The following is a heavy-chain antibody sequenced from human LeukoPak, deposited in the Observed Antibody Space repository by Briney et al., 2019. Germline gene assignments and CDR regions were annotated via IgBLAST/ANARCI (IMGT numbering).Heavy chain of an antibody. CDR1: GGTFSSYA. CDR3: ARAGLKTVGATTLSYFDY. D-gene: IGHD1-26*01. V-gene: IGHV1-69*01. J-gene: IGHJ4*02. Sequence: SVKVSCKASGGTFSSYAISWVRQAPGQGLEWMGGIIPIFGTANYAQKFQGRVTITADESTSTAYMELSSLRSEDTAVYYCARAGLKTVGATTLSYFDYWGQGTLVTVSS. CDR2: IIPIFGTA.